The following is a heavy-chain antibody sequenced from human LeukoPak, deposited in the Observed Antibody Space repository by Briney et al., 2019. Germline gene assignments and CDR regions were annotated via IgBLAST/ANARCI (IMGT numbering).Heavy chain of an antibody. V-gene: IGHV3-23*01. Sequence: GVLRLSCAASGFTFSSYAMSWVRQAPGKGLEWVSAISGSGGSTYYADSVKGRFTISRDNSKNTLYLQMNSLRAEDTAVYYCAKRYCSSTSCYNDYWGQGTLVTVSS. CDR3: AKRYCSSTSCYNDY. J-gene: IGHJ4*02. D-gene: IGHD2-2*02. CDR1: GFTFSSYA. CDR2: ISGSGGST.